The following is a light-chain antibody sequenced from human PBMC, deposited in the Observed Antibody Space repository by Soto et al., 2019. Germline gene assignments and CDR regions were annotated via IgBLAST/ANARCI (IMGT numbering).Light chain of an antibody. J-gene: IGLJ1*01. V-gene: IGLV2-18*02. CDR1: SSDVGSYNR. Sequence: QSALTQPPSVSGAPGQSVAISCTGTSSDVGSYNRVSWYQQHPGAAPKLMIYEVSNRPSGVPERFSGSKSGNTASLTISGLQAEDEADYYCNSYTGSSTYVFGTGTKVTVL. CDR3: NSYTGSSTYV. CDR2: EVS.